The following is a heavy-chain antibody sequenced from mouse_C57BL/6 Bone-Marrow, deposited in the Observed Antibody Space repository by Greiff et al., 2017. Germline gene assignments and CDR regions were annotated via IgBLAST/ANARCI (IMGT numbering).Heavy chain of an antibody. CDR2: IHPNSGST. CDR1: GFTFTSYW. J-gene: IGHJ1*03. D-gene: IGHD1-1*01. V-gene: IGHV1-64*01. CDR3: ATVSYWYFDV. Sequence: QVQLQQPGAELVKPGASVKLSCKASGFTFTSYWMHWVKQRPGQGLEWIGMIHPNSGSTNYNAKFKSKATLTVDKTSSTAYMHLSSLTSEYSEVYYCATVSYWYFDVGGTGTTVTVSS.